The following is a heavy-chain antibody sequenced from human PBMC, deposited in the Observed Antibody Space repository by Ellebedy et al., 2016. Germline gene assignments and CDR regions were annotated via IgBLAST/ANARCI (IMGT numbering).Heavy chain of an antibody. CDR1: GFTFSSYW. J-gene: IGHJ4*02. CDR2: INNDGTST. V-gene: IGHV3-74*01. CDR3: VRGGQLDS. D-gene: IGHD5-18*01. Sequence: GGSLRLSCAGSGFTFSSYWMHWVRQAPGKGLVWVSRINNDGTSTNYAASVKGRFTISRDNAKSTLYLQMNSLRVDDTAVYYCVRGGQLDSWGRGTLITVSS.